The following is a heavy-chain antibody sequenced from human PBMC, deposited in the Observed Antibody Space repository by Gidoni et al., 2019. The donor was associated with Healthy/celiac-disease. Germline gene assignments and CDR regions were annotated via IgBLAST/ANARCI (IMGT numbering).Heavy chain of an antibody. CDR1: GCTFSSYS. D-gene: IGHD1-26*01. V-gene: IGHV3-21*01. CDR2: ISSSSSYI. J-gene: IGHJ4*02. CDR3: ARKEELGMFDY. Sequence: EVQLVESGGGLVKPGGSLRLYCSASGCTFSSYSMNWVRQAPGKGLEWGSSISSSSSYIYYADSVKGRFTISRDNAKNSLYLQMNSLRAEDTAVYYCARKEELGMFDYWGQGTLVTVSS.